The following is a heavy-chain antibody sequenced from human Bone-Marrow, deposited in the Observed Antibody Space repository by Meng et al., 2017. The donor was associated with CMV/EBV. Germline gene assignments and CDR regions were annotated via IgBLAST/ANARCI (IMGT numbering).Heavy chain of an antibody. CDR2: IKSESDGGII. D-gene: IGHD4-17*01. CDR3: ATDVVPVTTGQRDF. J-gene: IGHJ4*02. Sequence: LRFKKAWMSWVRQAPGKGLEWIGRIKSESDGGIIDYAAPMKGRFTISRDDLKDTLYLQINSLRIEDTGMYYCATDVVPVTTGQRDFWGQGTLVTVSS. V-gene: IGHV3-15*01. CDR1: LRFKKAW.